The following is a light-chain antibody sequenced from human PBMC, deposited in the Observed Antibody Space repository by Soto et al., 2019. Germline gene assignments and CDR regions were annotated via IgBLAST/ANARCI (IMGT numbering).Light chain of an antibody. Sequence: QSVLTQPPSASGTPGQRVTISCSGSSSNIGSNTVNWYQQLPGTAPKLHIYRNNQRPSGVPDRFSGSKSGTSASLAISGLQSEDEADYYCAAWDDSLNGLVVFGGGTKLTVL. J-gene: IGLJ2*01. CDR3: AAWDDSLNGLVV. V-gene: IGLV1-44*01. CDR2: RNN. CDR1: SSNIGSNT.